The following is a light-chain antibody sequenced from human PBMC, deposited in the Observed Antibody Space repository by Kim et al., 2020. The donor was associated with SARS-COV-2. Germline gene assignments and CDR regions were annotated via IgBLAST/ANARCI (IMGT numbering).Light chain of an antibody. CDR3: QVWDNTSNHLV. V-gene: IGLV3-21*01. J-gene: IGLJ2*01. CDR1: NIGNKT. CDR2: YDG. Sequence: PGKTARVTCGGNNIGNKTVHWYQQKPGQAPVVVIYYDGDRPSGIPERFSGSNSGNTATLTISRVEAGDEADYYCQVWDNTSNHLVFGGGTKLTVL.